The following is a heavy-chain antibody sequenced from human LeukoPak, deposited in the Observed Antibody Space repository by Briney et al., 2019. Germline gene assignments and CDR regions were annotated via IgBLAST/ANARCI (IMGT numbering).Heavy chain of an antibody. D-gene: IGHD3-16*01. V-gene: IGHV4-4*07. CDR3: ARLRAYTTTHQYYFDY. CDR2: IYTSGST. J-gene: IGHJ4*02. CDR1: GDSINDHY. Sequence: SETLSLTCTVSGDSINDHYWSWIRQPAGKGLEWIGRIYTSGSTNYNPSLKSRVTISLDTSQNQFSLRLRSVTAADAAVYYCARLRAYTTTHQYYFDYWGQGTLVTVSS.